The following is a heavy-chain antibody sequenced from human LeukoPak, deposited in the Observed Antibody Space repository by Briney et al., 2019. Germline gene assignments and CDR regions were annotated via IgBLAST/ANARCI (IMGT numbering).Heavy chain of an antibody. D-gene: IGHD2-2*02. Sequence: GGSLRLSCAASGITLSSYNMNWVRQAPGKGLEWVSSITSSSTYIYYADSVKGRFTMSRDNAKNSVYLEMNSLRAEDTAVYYCAKHIYPGIFDPWGQGTLVTVSS. V-gene: IGHV3-21*01. CDR1: GITLSSYN. CDR3: AKHIYPGIFDP. CDR2: ITSSSTYI. J-gene: IGHJ5*02.